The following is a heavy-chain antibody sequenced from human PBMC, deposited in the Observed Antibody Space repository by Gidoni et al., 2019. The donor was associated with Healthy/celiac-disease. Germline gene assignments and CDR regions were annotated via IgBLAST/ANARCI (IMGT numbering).Heavy chain of an antibody. Sequence: QVQLVQSGAEVKKPGSSVKVSCKASGGTFSSYAISWVRQAPGQGLEWMGGIIPIFGTANYAQKFQGRVTITADESTSTAYMELSSLRSEDTAVYYCARDDPYCSGGSCYRGYFQHWGQGTLVTVSS. V-gene: IGHV1-69*01. J-gene: IGHJ1*01. CDR2: IIPIFGTA. D-gene: IGHD2-15*01. CDR1: GGTFSSYA. CDR3: ARDDPYCSGGSCYRGYFQH.